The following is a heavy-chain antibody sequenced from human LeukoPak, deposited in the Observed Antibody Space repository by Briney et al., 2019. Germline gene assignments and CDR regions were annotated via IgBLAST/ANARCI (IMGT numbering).Heavy chain of an antibody. J-gene: IGHJ4*02. Sequence: SETLSLTRAFCVGSFSGYYWRWIRQPPGRGREGIGDINHSGSTNYNPSLKSRVTLSVATSKNQFSLKLSSVTAADTAVYYGARGGRRHPYRSRRLDYWGQGTLVTVSS. CDR2: INHSGST. CDR1: VGSFSGYY. D-gene: IGHD6-13*01. V-gene: IGHV4-34*01. CDR3: ARGGRRHPYRSRRLDY.